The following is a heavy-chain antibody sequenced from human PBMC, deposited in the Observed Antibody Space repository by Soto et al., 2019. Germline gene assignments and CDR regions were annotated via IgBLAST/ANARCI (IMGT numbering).Heavy chain of an antibody. D-gene: IGHD6-19*01. V-gene: IGHV4-30-4*01. Sequence: QVQLRESGPGLVKPLETLTLNCTVSGDFISNGDYFWSWIRQSPGKGLEWIGYIYFTGSTYYSPSLKSPLAISMDMSKNQFALQLHSVAVADTAVDFWARGAVVDVGPAMRREVAPWGQGILVTVSA. J-gene: IGHJ5*02. CDR3: ARGAVVDVGPAMRREVAP. CDR2: IYFTGST. CDR1: GDFISNGDYF.